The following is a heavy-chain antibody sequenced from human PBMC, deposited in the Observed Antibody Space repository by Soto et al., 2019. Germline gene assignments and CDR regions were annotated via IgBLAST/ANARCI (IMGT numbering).Heavy chain of an antibody. CDR2: MNPNSGNT. D-gene: IGHD6-19*01. V-gene: IGHV1-8*01. CDR1: GYTFTSYD. CDR3: ARGVAVAGTVGSWFDP. Sequence: ASVKVSCKASGYTFTSYDINWVRQATGQGLEWMGWMNPNSGNTGYAQKFQGRVTMTRNTSISTAYMELSSLRSEDTAVYYCARGVAVAGTVGSWFDPWGKGTLVTVPS. J-gene: IGHJ5*02.